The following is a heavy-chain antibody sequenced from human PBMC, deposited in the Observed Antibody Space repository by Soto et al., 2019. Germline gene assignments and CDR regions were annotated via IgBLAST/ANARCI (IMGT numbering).Heavy chain of an antibody. D-gene: IGHD2-2*01. CDR3: ARVVRFCSSPSCRGRNWFDP. J-gene: IGHJ5*02. Sequence: SETLCLTCTVCGGSISSGVWCWSRHRPRPGQGREWNVYMFCTGTTYYNPSLKSRITISMDTAKNQFSLSLTSVTAADTAEYHCARVVRFCSSPSCRGRNWFDPWGQGTRVTVSS. CDR2: MFCTGTT. V-gene: IGHV4-30-4*08. CDR1: GGSISSGVWC.